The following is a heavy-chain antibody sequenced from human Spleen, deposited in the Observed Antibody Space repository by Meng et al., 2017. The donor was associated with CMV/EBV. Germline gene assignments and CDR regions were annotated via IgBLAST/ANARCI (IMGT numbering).Heavy chain of an antibody. CDR1: GFTFSSYS. V-gene: IGHV3-48*01. CDR3: ARGPPWDP. J-gene: IGHJ5*02. CDR2: ISSSGTGSTI. Sequence: GESLKISCAASGFTFSSYSMNWVRQAPGKGLEWVSYISSSGTGSTIYYADSVKGRFTISRDNVKNSLYLQMNSLRAEDTAVYYCARGPPWDPWGQGTLVTVSS.